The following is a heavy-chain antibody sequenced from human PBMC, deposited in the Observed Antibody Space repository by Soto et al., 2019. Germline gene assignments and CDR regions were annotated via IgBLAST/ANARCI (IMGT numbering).Heavy chain of an antibody. D-gene: IGHD5-12*01. Sequence: ASVKVSCKASGYTIIIYGSIWVRQAPGQGLEWMGWISAYNGNTNYAQKLQGRVTMTTDTSTSTAYMELRSLRSDDTAVYYCARDRGYSGYGDYWGQGTLVTVSS. CDR3: ARDRGYSGYGDY. V-gene: IGHV1-18*01. CDR2: ISAYNGNT. J-gene: IGHJ4*02. CDR1: GYTIIIYG.